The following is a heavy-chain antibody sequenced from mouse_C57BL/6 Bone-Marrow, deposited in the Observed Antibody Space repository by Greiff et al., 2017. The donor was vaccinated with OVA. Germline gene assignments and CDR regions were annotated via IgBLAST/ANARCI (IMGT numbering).Heavy chain of an antibody. J-gene: IGHJ3*01. D-gene: IGHD2-4*01. V-gene: IGHV5-17*01. CDR1: GFTFSDYG. Sequence: EVKLMESGGGLVKPGGSLKLSCAASGFTFSDYGMHWVRQAPEKGLEWVAYISSGSSTIYYADTVKGRFTISRDNAKNTLFLQMTSLRSEDTAMYYCARRGYYDYDDGGAWFAYWGQGTLVTVSA. CDR3: ARRGYYDYDDGGAWFAY. CDR2: ISSGSSTI.